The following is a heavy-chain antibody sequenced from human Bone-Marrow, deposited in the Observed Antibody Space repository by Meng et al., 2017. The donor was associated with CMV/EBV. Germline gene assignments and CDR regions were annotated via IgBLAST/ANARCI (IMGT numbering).Heavy chain of an antibody. V-gene: IGHV3-30*04. Sequence: GESLKISCAASGFTFSSYAMHWVRQAPGKGLEWVAVISYDGSNKYYADSVKGRFTISRDNSKNTLFLQMNSLRGEDTAVYFCARVSLDDYGDYRSYYYGLDVWGQGTTVTVSS. J-gene: IGHJ6*02. CDR1: GFTFSSYA. CDR2: ISYDGSNK. CDR3: ARVSLDDYGDYRSYYYGLDV. D-gene: IGHD4-17*01.